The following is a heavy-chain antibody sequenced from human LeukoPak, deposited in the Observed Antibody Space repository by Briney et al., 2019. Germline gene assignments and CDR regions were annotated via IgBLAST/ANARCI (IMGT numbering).Heavy chain of an antibody. Sequence: GGSLRLSCAASGFTFSSYWMNWARQAPGKGLEWVASINHNGNVNYYVDSVKGRFTISRDNTKNSLYLQMSNLRAEDTAVYFCARAAYDSSGYLTPWGQGTLVTVSS. CDR3: ARAAYDSSGYLTP. J-gene: IGHJ5*02. CDR1: GFTFSSYW. V-gene: IGHV3-7*03. D-gene: IGHD3-22*01. CDR2: INHNGNVN.